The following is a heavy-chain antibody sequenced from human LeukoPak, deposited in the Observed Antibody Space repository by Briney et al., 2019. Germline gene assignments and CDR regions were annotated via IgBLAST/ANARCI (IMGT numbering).Heavy chain of an antibody. Sequence: GGSLRFSCAASGFTFSIYSMDWVRQAPGKGLEGVSSINSDSSLMFYAESVKGRFTISRDNAMNSLYLQMNSLRAEDTAVYYCIRDLFDDYSLDYWGQGALVTVSS. CDR3: IRDLFDDYSLDY. V-gene: IGHV3-21*01. J-gene: IGHJ4*02. CDR2: INSDSSLM. CDR1: GFTFSIYS. D-gene: IGHD3-16*01.